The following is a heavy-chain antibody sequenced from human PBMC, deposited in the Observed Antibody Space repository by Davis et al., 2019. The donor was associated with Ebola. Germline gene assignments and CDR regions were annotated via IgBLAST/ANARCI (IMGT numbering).Heavy chain of an antibody. CDR3: ARSWPGYHGMDV. V-gene: IGHV3-53*01. CDR2: FYIGGNT. D-gene: IGHD5-12*01. Sequence: PGGSLRLSCAASGFTVSSNYMSWVRQAPGKGLEWVSVFYIGGNTYYADSVKGRFTISRDNSKNMLYLQMNSLRAEDTAMYYCARSWPGYHGMDVWGQGTTTTVSS. CDR1: GFTVSSNY. J-gene: IGHJ6*02.